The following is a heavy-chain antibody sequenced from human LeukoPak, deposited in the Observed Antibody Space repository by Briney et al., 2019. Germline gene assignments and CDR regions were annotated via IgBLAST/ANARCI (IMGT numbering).Heavy chain of an antibody. V-gene: IGHV3-20*01. CDR3: ARAVAAHYYYGMDV. CDR2: INWNGGST. CDR1: GFTFDDYG. D-gene: IGHD6-19*01. J-gene: IGHJ6*02. Sequence: GGSLRLSCAASGFTFDDYGMSWVRQAPGKGLEWVSGINWNGGSTGYADSVKGRFTISRDNAKNSLYLQTNSLRAEDTALYHCARAVAAHYYYGMDVWGQGTTVTVSS.